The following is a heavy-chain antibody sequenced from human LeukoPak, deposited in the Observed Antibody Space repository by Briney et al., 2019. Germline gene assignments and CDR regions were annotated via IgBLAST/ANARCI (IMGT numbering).Heavy chain of an antibody. V-gene: IGHV1-2*02. Sequence: ASVKFSCKASGYTFTGYYMHWVRQAPGQGLEWMGWINPNRGGTNYAQKFQGRVTMTRDTSISTAYMELSRLRSDDTAVYYCARDFDDYYYYMDVWGKGTTVTVSS. J-gene: IGHJ6*03. CDR1: GYTFTGYY. CDR3: ARDFDDYYYYMDV. CDR2: INPNRGGT.